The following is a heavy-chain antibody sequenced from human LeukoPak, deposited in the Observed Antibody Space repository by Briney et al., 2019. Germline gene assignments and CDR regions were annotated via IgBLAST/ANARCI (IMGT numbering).Heavy chain of an antibody. CDR3: TRAHSNYDILTGYLGGPDY. V-gene: IGHV3-49*03. J-gene: IGHJ4*02. CDR2: IRSKAYGGTT. CDR1: GFTFGDYA. D-gene: IGHD3-9*01. Sequence: GGSLRLSCTASGFTFGDYAMSWFRQAPGKGLEWVGFIRSKAYGGTTEYAASVKGRFTISRDDSKSIAYLQMNSLKTEDTAVYYCTRAHSNYDILTGYLGGPDYWGQGTLVTVSS.